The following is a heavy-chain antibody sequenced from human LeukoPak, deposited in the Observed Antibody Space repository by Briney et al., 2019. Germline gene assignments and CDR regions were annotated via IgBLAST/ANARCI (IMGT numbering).Heavy chain of an antibody. CDR2: ISSSSSYI. J-gene: IGHJ4*02. CDR3: ARSKGIAATILDY. Sequence: GGSLRLSCAASGFTFSSYSMNWVRQAPGKGLEWVSSISSSSSYIYYADSVKGRFTISRDNAKNSLYLQMNSLRAEDTAVYYCARSKGIAATILDYWGQGTLVTVSS. CDR1: GFTFSSYS. V-gene: IGHV3-21*01. D-gene: IGHD5-12*01.